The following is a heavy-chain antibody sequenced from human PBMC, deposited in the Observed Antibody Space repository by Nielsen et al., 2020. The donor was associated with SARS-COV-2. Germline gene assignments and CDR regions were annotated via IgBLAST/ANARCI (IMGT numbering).Heavy chain of an antibody. CDR1: GGSISSGGYY. J-gene: IGHJ3*02. CDR3: ARAPLRPLWVGAFDI. D-gene: IGHD2/OR15-2a*01. V-gene: IGHV4-31*03. CDR2: IYYSGST. Sequence: SETLSLTCTVSGGSISSGGYYWSWIRQHPGKGLEWIGYIYYSGSTYYNPSLKSRVTISVDTSKNQFSLKLSSVTAADTAVYYCARAPLRPLWVGAFDIWGQGTMVTVSS.